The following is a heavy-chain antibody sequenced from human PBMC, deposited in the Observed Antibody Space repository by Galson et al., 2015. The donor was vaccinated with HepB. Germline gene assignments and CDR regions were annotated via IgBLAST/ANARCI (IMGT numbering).Heavy chain of an antibody. V-gene: IGHV1-2*02. CDR3: ARVGATGGWFDP. J-gene: IGHJ5*02. CDR1: GYTFTGYY. Sequence: SVKVSCKASGYTFTGYYMHWVRQAPGQGLEWMGWINPNSGGTNYAQKFQGRVTTTRDTSISTAYMELSRLRSDDTAVYYCARVGATGGWFDPWGQGTLVTVSS. D-gene: IGHD2-15*01. CDR2: INPNSGGT.